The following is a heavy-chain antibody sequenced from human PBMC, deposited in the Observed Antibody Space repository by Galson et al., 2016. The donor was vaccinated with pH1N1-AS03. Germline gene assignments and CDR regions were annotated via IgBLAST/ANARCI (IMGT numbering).Heavy chain of an antibody. V-gene: IGHV5-51*01. CDR2: IHPRDSDI. CDR1: GNRFSENW. Sequence: QSGAEVKKPGESLKISCKVLGNRFSENWIAWVRQTPGQGLECMGLIHPRDSDIRYRPQFQGQVTISADQSIATAYVQWTSLRASDTAIYYRVRLSPQLELRSYSDPWGQGTPVIVSS. D-gene: IGHD1-7*01. CDR3: VRLSPQLELRSYSDP. J-gene: IGHJ5*02.